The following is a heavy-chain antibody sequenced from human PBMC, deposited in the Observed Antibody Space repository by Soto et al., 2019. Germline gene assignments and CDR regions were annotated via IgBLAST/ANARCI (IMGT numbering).Heavy chain of an antibody. V-gene: IGHV1-8*01. Sequence: VKVSCKASGYTFTSYDINWVRQATGQGPEWMGWMSPNTGTIVYAQKFQGRVTMTRNTSTSTAYMTLSSLRSEDTAVYYCARDRPGIKTYEAFDIWGQGTTVT. CDR3: ARDRPGIKTYEAFDI. J-gene: IGHJ3*02. CDR2: MSPNTGTI. D-gene: IGHD1-20*01. CDR1: GYTFTSYD.